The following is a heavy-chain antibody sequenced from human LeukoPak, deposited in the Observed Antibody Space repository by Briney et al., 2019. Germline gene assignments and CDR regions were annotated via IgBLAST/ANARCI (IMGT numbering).Heavy chain of an antibody. Sequence: GGSLRLSCAASGFNFDDYAMHWVRQAPGKGLEWVSLISWDGGSTYYADSVKGRFTISRDNSGNSLFLQMNSLRPEDTAFYYCTNDGRGGYNEPLFEYWGQGALVTVSS. D-gene: IGHD5-24*01. V-gene: IGHV3-43D*03. CDR3: TNDGRGGYNEPLFEY. J-gene: IGHJ4*02. CDR2: ISWDGGST. CDR1: GFNFDDYA.